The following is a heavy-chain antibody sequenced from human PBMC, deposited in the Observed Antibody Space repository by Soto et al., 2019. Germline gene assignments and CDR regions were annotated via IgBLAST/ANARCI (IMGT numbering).Heavy chain of an antibody. V-gene: IGHV3-30*03. D-gene: IGHD1-26*01. CDR1: GFTFSNYG. J-gene: IGHJ4*02. Sequence: QVQLVESGGGVVQPGKSLRLSCVTSGFTFSNYGMQWVRQAPDKGLEWVAVISYDENNQYYADSVRGRLTISRDNSKNTLYLEVDSRRPEDTAVYYCARSLGRSSYYVADYWGQGSLVTVSS. CDR3: ARSLGRSSYYVADY. CDR2: ISYDENNQ.